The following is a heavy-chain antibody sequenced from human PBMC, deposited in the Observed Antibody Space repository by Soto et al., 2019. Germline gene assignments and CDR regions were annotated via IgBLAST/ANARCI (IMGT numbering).Heavy chain of an antibody. CDR1: GGSISSYY. V-gene: IGHV4-4*07. D-gene: IGHD6-13*01. CDR3: ARGGSYSSSWYDYYYYGMDG. Sequence: TLSLTCTVSGGSISSYYWSWIRQPAGKGLEWIGRIYTSGSTNYNPSLKSRVTMSVDTSKNQFSLKLSSVTAADTAVYYCARGGSYSSSWYDYYYYGMDGWGQGTTVTVSS. CDR2: IYTSGST. J-gene: IGHJ6*02.